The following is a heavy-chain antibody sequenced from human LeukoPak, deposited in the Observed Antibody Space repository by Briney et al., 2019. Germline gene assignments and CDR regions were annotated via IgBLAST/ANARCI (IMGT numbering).Heavy chain of an antibody. J-gene: IGHJ4*02. Sequence: ASVKVSCKASGYTFTSYGISWVRQAPGQGLEWMGWISAYNGNTNYAQKLQGRVTITADESTSTAYMELSSLRSEDTAVCYCARRATTGNFDYWGQGTLVTVSS. CDR2: ISAYNGNT. V-gene: IGHV1-18*01. D-gene: IGHD1-26*01. CDR3: ARRATTGNFDY. CDR1: GYTFTSYG.